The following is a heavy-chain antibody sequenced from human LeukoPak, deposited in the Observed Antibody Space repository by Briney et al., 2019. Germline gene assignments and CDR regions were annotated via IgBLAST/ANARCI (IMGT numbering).Heavy chain of an antibody. D-gene: IGHD3-9*01. CDR3: AKDAVRYFDWLLDYFDY. CDR2: ISGSGGST. V-gene: IGHV3-23*01. Sequence: GGSLRLSCAASGFTFSSYAMSWVRQAPGKGLEWVSAISGSGGSTYYADSVKGRFTISRDNYKYTLYLQMNSLRAEDTAVYYCAKDAVRYFDWLLDYFDYWGQGTLVTVSS. CDR1: GFTFSSYA. J-gene: IGHJ4*02.